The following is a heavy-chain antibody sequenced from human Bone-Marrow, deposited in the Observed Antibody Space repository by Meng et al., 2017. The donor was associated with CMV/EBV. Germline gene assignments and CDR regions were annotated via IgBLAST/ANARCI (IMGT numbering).Heavy chain of an antibody. CDR3: AIDPKLAY. CDR1: GFSFSTSG. Sequence: LSLTCAASGFSFSTSGMHWVRQSPGKGLEWVSFIQKGGSLKVCTDSVKGRFTISRDDSRNTLFLQMNSLTAEDTAVYYCAIDPKLAYWGQGTLVTVSS. J-gene: IGHJ4*02. V-gene: IGHV3-30*02. CDR2: IQKGGSLK.